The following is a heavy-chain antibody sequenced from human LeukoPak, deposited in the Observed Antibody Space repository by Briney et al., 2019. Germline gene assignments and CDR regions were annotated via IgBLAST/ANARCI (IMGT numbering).Heavy chain of an antibody. J-gene: IGHJ4*02. V-gene: IGHV3-30*18. CDR2: YDRSDK. D-gene: IGHD4-17*01. CDR1: GFTFSSYG. CDR3: AKDPRSDGDSFYYFDY. Sequence: TGGSLRLSCAASGFTFSSYGMHWVRQAPGKGLEWVATYDRSDKYYADSVKGRFTISRDNSKNTLYLQMNSLRAEDTAVYYCAKDPRSDGDSFYYFDYWGQGTLVTVSS.